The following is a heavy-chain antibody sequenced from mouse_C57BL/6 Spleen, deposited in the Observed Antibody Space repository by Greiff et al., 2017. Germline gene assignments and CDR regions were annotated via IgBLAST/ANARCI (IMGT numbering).Heavy chain of an antibody. CDR3: TRYYYGSSDFDY. J-gene: IGHJ2*01. V-gene: IGHV14-4*01. D-gene: IGHD1-1*01. CDR1: GFNIKDDY. CDR2: IDPENGDT. Sequence: VQLQQSGAELVRPGASVKLSCTASGFNIKDDYMHWVKQRPEQGLEWIGWIDPENGDTEYASKFQGKATITADTSSNTAYLKLSSLTSEETAVYSCTRYYYGSSDFDYWGHGTTLTVSS.